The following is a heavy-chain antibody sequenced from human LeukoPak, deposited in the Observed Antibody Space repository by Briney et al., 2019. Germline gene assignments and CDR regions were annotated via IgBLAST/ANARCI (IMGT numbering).Heavy chain of an antibody. CDR1: GFTFSSYG. CDR3: AKDRPIDY. V-gene: IGHV3-30*18. CDR2: ISYDGSNK. J-gene: IGHJ4*02. Sequence: GGSLRLSCAASGFTFSSYGMHWVRQAPGKGLEWVAVISYDGSNKYYADSVEGRFTISRDNSKNTLYLQMNSLRAEDTAVYYCAKDRPIDYWGQGTLVTVSS.